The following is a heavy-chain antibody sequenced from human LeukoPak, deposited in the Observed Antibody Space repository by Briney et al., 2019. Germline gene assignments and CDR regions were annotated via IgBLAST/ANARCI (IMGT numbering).Heavy chain of an antibody. V-gene: IGHV4-34*01. Sequence: PSETLSLTCAVYGGSFSGYYWSWIRQPPGKGLEWIGEINHSGSTNYNPSLKSRVTISVDTSKNQFSLKLSSVTAADTAVYYCARERGLSSSWFDYWGQGTLVTVSS. CDR3: ARERGLSSSWFDY. CDR2: INHSGST. CDR1: GGSFSGYY. D-gene: IGHD6-13*01. J-gene: IGHJ4*02.